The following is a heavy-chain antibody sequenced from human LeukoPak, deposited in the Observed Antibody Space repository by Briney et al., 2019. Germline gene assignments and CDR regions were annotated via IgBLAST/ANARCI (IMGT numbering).Heavy chain of an antibody. J-gene: IGHJ4*02. D-gene: IGHD6-19*01. V-gene: IGHV1-46*01. CDR2: INPSGGST. Sequence: ASVKVSCKAFGYTFTSYYMHWVRQAPGQGLEWMGIINPSGGSTSYAQKFQGRVTMTRDTSTSTVYMELSSLRSEDTAVYYCARMEQWLVSDPKDRYWGQGTLVTVSS. CDR1: GYTFTSYY. CDR3: ARMEQWLVSDPKDRY.